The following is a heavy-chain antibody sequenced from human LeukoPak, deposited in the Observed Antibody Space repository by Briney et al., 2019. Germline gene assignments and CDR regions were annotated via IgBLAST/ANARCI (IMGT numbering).Heavy chain of an antibody. Sequence: GGSLRLSCVGSGFAFSSYAMSWVRQAPGKGLEWVSGISGSGGGTYYADSVKGRFTISRDNSKNTVYVQMNSLRDEDTAVYYCAKSSGFTDGYNYYWGQGTLVTVSS. D-gene: IGHD5-18*01. CDR2: ISGSGGGT. CDR3: AKSSGFTDGYNYY. J-gene: IGHJ4*02. CDR1: GFAFSSYA. V-gene: IGHV3-23*01.